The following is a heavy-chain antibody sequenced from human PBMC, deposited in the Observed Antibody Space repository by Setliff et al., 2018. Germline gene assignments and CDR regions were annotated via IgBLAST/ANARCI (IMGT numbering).Heavy chain of an antibody. D-gene: IGHD3-10*01. CDR2: IHQDGSER. J-gene: IGHJ4*02. CDR3: VRDWASGDDH. CDR1: GFTFGSYW. V-gene: IGHV3-7*01. Sequence: PGGSLRLSCAASGFTFGSYWVTWVRQAPEKGLEWVANIHQDGSERHYLDSVKGRFTISRDNAKNSLFLQMNILEVEDTAVYYCVRDWASGDDHWGRGTLVTVSS.